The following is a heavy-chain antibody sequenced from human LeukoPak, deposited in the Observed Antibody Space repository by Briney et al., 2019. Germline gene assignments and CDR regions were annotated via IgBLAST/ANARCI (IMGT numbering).Heavy chain of an antibody. V-gene: IGHV3-30*15. CDR1: GFTFSTFA. D-gene: IGHD3-10*01. CDR3: ARDRGVYDIADYYS. CDR2: VSFDGTNK. J-gene: IGHJ4*02. Sequence: PGGSRRLSCAASGFTFSTFAMVWVRQAPGKGLEWVSLVSFDGTNKFYADSVKGRFTISRDNSKNTLYLQMSSLRAEDTAVYYCARDRGVYDIADYYSWGQGTLVTVSS.